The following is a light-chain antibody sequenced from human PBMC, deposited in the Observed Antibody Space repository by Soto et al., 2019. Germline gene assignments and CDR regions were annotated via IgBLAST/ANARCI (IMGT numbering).Light chain of an antibody. CDR2: DAT. J-gene: IGKJ5*01. V-gene: IGKV1-5*01. CDR3: QLYDTVSPIT. CDR1: QTISSW. Sequence: DIQMTQSPSTLSGSVGDRVTITCRASQTISSWLAWYQQKPGKAPELLIYDATNLETGVPSRFSGSGSGTDFTFSISSLQPEDIATYYCQLYDTVSPITFGQGTRLEIK.